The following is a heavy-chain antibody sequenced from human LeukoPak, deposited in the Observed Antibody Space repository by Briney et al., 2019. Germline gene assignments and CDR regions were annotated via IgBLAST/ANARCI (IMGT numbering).Heavy chain of an antibody. D-gene: IGHD6-13*01. J-gene: IGHJ4*02. CDR3: TRDTRGGVAAAGPV. V-gene: IGHV3-49*03. CDR2: IRGRLYGGTT. CDR1: GFTLGDYA. Sequence: GGSLRLSCTASGFTLGDYAMSWYRQAPGKGLEWVGFIRGRLYGGTTDYAASAKGRLTISRDDSKNIGYLQMNSLKTEDTAIYYCTRDTRGGVAAAGPVWGQGTLVTVSS.